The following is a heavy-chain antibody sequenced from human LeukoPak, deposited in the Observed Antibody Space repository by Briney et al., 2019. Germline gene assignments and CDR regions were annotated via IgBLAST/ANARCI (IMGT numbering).Heavy chain of an antibody. J-gene: IGHJ5*02. CDR1: GGSISSDGYS. Sequence: SQTLSLTCAVSGGSISSDGYSWSWIRQPPGKGLEWLGYIYHSGSTYYNPSLKSRVTISVDKSKNQFSLKLSSVTAADTAVYYCARVDYYASSGYYYGWFDPWGQGTLVTVSS. CDR3: ARVDYYASSGYYYGWFDP. CDR2: IYHSGST. D-gene: IGHD3-22*01. V-gene: IGHV4-30-2*01.